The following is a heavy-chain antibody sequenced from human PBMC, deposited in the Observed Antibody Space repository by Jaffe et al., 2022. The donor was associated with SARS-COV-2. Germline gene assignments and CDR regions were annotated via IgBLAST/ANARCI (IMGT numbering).Heavy chain of an antibody. CDR1: GYTFSTYG. V-gene: IGHV1-18*01. J-gene: IGHJ4*02. D-gene: IGHD2-15*01. Sequence: QVQLVQSGAEVKKPGASVKVSCKASGYTFSTYGIGWVRQAPGQGLEWMGWINTFNGYRNYAQKLQDRVTMTTDTSTSTAYLELRSLRSDDTAVYYCGRVNYSLDFWGQGTLVTVSS. CDR2: INTFNGYR. CDR3: GRVNYSLDF.